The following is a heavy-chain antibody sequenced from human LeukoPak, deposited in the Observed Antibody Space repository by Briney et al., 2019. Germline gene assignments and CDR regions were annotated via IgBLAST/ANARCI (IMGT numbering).Heavy chain of an antibody. D-gene: IGHD6-13*01. CDR2: INHSGST. V-gene: IGHV4-34*01. CDR1: GGSFSGYY. Sequence: KPSETLSLTCAVYGGSFSGYYWSWIRQPPGKGLEWIGEINHSGSTNYNPSLKSRVTISVDTSKNQFSLKLSSVTAADTAVYYCARDGRSSWYYYYGMDVWGQGTTVTVSS. CDR3: ARDGRSSWYYYYGMDV. J-gene: IGHJ6*02.